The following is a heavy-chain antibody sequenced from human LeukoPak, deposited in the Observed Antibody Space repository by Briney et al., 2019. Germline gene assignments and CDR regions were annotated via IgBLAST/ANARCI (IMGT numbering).Heavy chain of an antibody. J-gene: IGHJ5*02. D-gene: IGHD3-10*01. CDR1: GYIFTNYY. Sequence: ASVKVSCKASGYIFTNYYLYWVRQAPGQGLEWMGVINPVGGVTTYAQRFQGRATMTTDTSTSTAYMELRSLRSDDTAVYYCARDSREVLLWFGEFSPWGQGTLVTVSS. CDR3: ARDSREVLLWFGEFSP. CDR2: INPVGGVT. V-gene: IGHV1-46*01.